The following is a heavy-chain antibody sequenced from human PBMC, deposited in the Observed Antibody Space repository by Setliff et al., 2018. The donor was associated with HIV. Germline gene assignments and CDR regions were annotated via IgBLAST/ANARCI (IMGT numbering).Heavy chain of an antibody. CDR1: GGSISSYY. V-gene: IGHV4-59*08. D-gene: IGHD1-26*01. J-gene: IGHJ3*02. CDR3: ARWEAAQKAFDI. Sequence: NPSETLSLTCTVSGGSISSYYWNWIRQPPGKGLEWIGYGHYSGNTKQNPSLRSRVTISVDTSKNQLSLTLYSVSAADTAVYYCARWEAAQKAFDIWGHGTMVTVSS. CDR2: GHYSGNT.